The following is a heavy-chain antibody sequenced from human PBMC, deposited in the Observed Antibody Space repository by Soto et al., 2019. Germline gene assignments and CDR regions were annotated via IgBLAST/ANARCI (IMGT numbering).Heavy chain of an antibody. CDR3: ARPRVKYCCGGSCFSDLDY. J-gene: IGHJ4*02. CDR2: ISYDGTNT. CDR1: GFTFNSYA. V-gene: IGHV3-30-3*01. D-gene: IGHD2-15*01. Sequence: QVQLVESGGGVVQPGRSLRLFCATSGFTFNSYAIHWVRQAPGKGLEWVAVISYDGTNTYYAESVKGRFTISRYFSQNTLSLQMSSLRTEDTAVYYCARPRVKYCCGGSCFSDLDYWGQGTLVTVSS.